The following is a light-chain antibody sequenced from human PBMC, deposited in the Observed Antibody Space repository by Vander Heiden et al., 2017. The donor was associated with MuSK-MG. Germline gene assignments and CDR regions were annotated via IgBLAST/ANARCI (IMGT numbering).Light chain of an antibody. Sequence: DIQMTQSPSSLSASVGDRVTITCRASLSISSYLNWYQQKPGNAPKVLIYAASSLQSGVPSRFTASGSGTHFTLTITSLQAEDFATYYCQQSYTTPRTLGQGTRVEIK. V-gene: IGKV1-39*01. CDR3: QQSYTTPRT. J-gene: IGKJ2*02. CDR2: AAS. CDR1: LSISSY.